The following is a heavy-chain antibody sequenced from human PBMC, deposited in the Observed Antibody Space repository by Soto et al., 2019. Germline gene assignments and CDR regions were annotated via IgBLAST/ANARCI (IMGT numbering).Heavy chain of an antibody. Sequence: EVQLVESGGGLVQPGGSLRLSCAASGFTFSKYWMYWVRQAPGKGLVWVSRINGDGSSTTYAHSVKGRFTISRDNANNALHLQINSLRAEGTSLYYWPMSGGTTRLWHFDLWGRGTLVTVSS. D-gene: IGHD1-26*01. J-gene: IGHJ2*01. CDR2: INGDGSST. V-gene: IGHV3-74*01. CDR1: GFTFSKYW. CDR3: PMSGGTTRLWHFDL.